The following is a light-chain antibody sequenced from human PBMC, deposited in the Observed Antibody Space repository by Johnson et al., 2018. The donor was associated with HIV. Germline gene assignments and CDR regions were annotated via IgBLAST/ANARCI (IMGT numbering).Light chain of an antibody. Sequence: QSALTQPPSVSAAPGQKVTISCSGSSPNIGNNYVSWYQQLPGTAPKLLIYDNNKRPSGIPDRFSGSKSGTSATLGITGLQTGDEADYYCGTWDSSLSAGRVCGTGTKVTVL. J-gene: IGLJ1*01. CDR2: DNN. V-gene: IGLV1-51*01. CDR1: SPNIGNNY. CDR3: GTWDSSLSAGRV.